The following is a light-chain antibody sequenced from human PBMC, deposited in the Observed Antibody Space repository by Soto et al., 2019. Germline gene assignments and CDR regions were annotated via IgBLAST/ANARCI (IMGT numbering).Light chain of an antibody. J-gene: IGKJ2*01. Sequence: DIQLTQSPSFLSASVGDRVTITCRASQGISSYLAWYQQKPGKAPKLLIYAASTLQSGVPSRFSGSGSGTEFTLTISSLQTENLATYYFQQLNRYPPYTFGQGTKLEIK. CDR1: QGISSY. CDR3: QQLNRYPPYT. V-gene: IGKV1-9*01. CDR2: AAS.